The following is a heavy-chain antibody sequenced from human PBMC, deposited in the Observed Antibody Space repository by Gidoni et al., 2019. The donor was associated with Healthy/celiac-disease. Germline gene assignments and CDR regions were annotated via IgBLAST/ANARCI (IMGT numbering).Heavy chain of an antibody. CDR1: GFTFSSYA. Sequence: QVQLVESGGGVVQPGRSLRLSCSASGFTFSSYAMHWVRQAPGKGLEWVAVISYDGSNKYYADSVKGRFTISRDNSKNTLYLQMNSLRAEDTAVYYCARNHINPDYGDYDDDAFDIWGQGTMVTVSS. CDR3: ARNHINPDYGDYDDDAFDI. CDR2: ISYDGSNK. J-gene: IGHJ3*02. D-gene: IGHD4-17*01. V-gene: IGHV3-30-3*01.